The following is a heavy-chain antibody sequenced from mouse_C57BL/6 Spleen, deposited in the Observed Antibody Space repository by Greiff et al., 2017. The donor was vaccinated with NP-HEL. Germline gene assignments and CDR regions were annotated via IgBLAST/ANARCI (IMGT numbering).Heavy chain of an antibody. D-gene: IGHD2-4*01. CDR1: GYTFTDYN. J-gene: IGHJ3*01. CDR3: ARSGYYDYGWFAY. Sequence: EVQVVESGPELVKPGASVKMSCKASGYTFTDYNMHWVKQSHGKSLEWIGYINPNNGGTSYNQKFKGKATLTVNKSSSTAYMELRSLTSEDSAVYYCARSGYYDYGWFAYWGQGTLVTVSA. CDR2: INPNNGGT. V-gene: IGHV1-22*01.